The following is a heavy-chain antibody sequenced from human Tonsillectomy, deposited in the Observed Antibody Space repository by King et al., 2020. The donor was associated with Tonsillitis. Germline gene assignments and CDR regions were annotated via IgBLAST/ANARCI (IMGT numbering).Heavy chain of an antibody. CDR3: ARGPYVMVAAALDY. CDR2: ISAYNGNT. J-gene: IGHJ4*02. CDR1: GYTFTRYG. Sequence: QLVQSGAEVKKPGASVKVSCKASGYTFTRYGISWVRQAPGQGLEWMGWISAYNGNTKYAQKFQGRVTMTADTSTSTASMELTNLRSDDTAVYYCARGPYVMVAAALDYWGQGTLVTVSS. D-gene: IGHD2-15*01. V-gene: IGHV1-18*04.